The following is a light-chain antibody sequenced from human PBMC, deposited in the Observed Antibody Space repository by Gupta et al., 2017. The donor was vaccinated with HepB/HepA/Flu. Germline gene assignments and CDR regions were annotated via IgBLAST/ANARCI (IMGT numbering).Light chain of an antibody. V-gene: IGKV1-33*01. Sequence: INIIESPASLSSSVGDRVTITCKASLGVSRFLDWYQQKPGKAPRLLIYDASNLETGIPARFSGSGSGTDFTLTISSLEPEDFAAYYCQQRHNVPLTFGHGTKVDFK. CDR3: QQRHNVPLT. CDR2: DAS. J-gene: IGKJ3*01. CDR1: LGVSRF.